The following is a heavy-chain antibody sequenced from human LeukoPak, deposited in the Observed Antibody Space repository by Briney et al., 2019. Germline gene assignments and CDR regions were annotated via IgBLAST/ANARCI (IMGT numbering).Heavy chain of an antibody. CDR1: GGSMTTHH. CDR3: TTIKRGNIFGYFDF. Sequence: SETLSLTCTVSGGSMTTHHWNWIRQTPGKGLEWIGYVFDSGRTKENPSLKSRVTLSADTSKNQLSLRLSSVTAADTAVYYCTTIKRGNIFGYFDFWRQGILVTVSS. CDR2: VFDSGRT. J-gene: IGHJ4*02. V-gene: IGHV4-59*11. D-gene: IGHD5-18*01.